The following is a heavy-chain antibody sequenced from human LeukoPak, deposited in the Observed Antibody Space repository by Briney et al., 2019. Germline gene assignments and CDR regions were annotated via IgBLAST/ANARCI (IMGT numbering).Heavy chain of an antibody. Sequence: PGGSLRLSCASSGFSFRSYGMHWVRQAPGKGLEWVAVIYVDSVKSRFTISRDNSQNMLYQQINNLRAEATDVYYCANIRTTYVDWDYFDYWGQGTLVTVSS. D-gene: IGHD1-1*01. CDR2: I. J-gene: IGHJ4*02. V-gene: IGHV3-30*18. CDR3: ANIRTTYVDWDYFDY. CDR1: GFSFRSYG.